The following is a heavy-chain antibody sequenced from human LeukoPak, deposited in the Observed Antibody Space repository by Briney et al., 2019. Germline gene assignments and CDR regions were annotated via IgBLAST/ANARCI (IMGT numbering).Heavy chain of an antibody. V-gene: IGHV5-51*01. J-gene: IGHJ4*02. CDR1: GYSFTSYW. Sequence: GESLKISCKGSGYSFTSYWLAWVRQKPGEGLEWMGIIYPGDSDTRYSPSFQGQVTISADKSTSTAYLQWSSLKASDTAMYYCARHQGVVGATTWGYFDYWGQGTLVTVSS. CDR2: IYPGDSDT. CDR3: ARHQGVVGATTWGYFDY. D-gene: IGHD1-26*01.